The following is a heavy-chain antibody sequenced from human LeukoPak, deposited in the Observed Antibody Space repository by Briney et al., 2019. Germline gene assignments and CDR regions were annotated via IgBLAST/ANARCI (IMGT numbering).Heavy chain of an antibody. Sequence: ASVKVSCKASGYTFTGYYMHWVRQAPGQGLEWLGWINPNSGGTNYAQKFQGRVTMTRDTSIKTAYMELSNLTSDDTAAYYCVSWAGGNSDVASFDYWGQGTLVTVSS. CDR1: GYTFTGYY. D-gene: IGHD2-21*01. V-gene: IGHV1-2*02. J-gene: IGHJ4*02. CDR2: INPNSGGT. CDR3: VSWAGGNSDVASFDY.